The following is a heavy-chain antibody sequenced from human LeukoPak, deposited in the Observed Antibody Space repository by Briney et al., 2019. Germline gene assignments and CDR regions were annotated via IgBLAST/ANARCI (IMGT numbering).Heavy chain of an antibody. CDR1: GDSISNYY. CDR3: AREGMTTGEFDP. V-gene: IGHV4-59*01. D-gene: IGHD4-17*01. Sequence: PSETLSLTCTVSGDSISNYYWNWIRQPPAKGLEWIGYIYYSGSTNYNPSLQSRVTKSIDTSKNQFSLELSSVTAADTAVYYCAREGMTTGEFDPWGQGTLVTVPS. CDR2: IYYSGST. J-gene: IGHJ5*02.